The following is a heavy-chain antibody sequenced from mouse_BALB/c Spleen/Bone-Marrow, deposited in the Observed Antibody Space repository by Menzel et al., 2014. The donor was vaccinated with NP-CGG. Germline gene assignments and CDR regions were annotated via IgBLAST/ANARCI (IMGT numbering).Heavy chain of an antibody. CDR3: ARWGDDGTFDY. J-gene: IGHJ2*01. Sequence: QVQLQQSGAELAKPGASVKMSCKASGYTFTSYWMHWVKQRPGQGLEWIGYINPSTGYTEYNQRFKDKATLTADKSSSTAYMQLSSLTSEDSAVYYCARWGDDGTFDYWGQGTTLTVSS. CDR2: INPSTGYT. D-gene: IGHD2-12*01. V-gene: IGHV1-7*01. CDR1: GYTFTSYW.